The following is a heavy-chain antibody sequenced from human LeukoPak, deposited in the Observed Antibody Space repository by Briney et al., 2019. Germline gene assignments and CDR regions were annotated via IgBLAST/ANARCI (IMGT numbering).Heavy chain of an antibody. D-gene: IGHD5-24*01. V-gene: IGHV3-74*01. Sequence: PGGSLRLSCSASGFTFSTYWMHWVRQAPGKGLVWLSQINSDGGRTRYADSVKGRLTISRDNAKNTVYLQMNSLRAEDTAMYYCARCRNGFLDYWGHGTLVTVSS. CDR1: GFTFSTYW. CDR3: ARCRNGFLDY. J-gene: IGHJ4*01. CDR2: INSDGGRT.